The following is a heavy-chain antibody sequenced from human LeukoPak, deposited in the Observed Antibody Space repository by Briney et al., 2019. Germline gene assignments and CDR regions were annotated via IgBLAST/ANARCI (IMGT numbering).Heavy chain of an antibody. V-gene: IGHV3-23*01. CDR3: ARDIGKSYVFDY. J-gene: IGHJ4*02. CDR1: GFTFSSYA. CDR2: ISGSGGST. Sequence: SGGSLRLSCAASGFTFSSYAMSWVRQAPGKGLEWVSAISGSGGSTYYADSVKGRFTISRDNSKNTLYLQMNSLRAEDTAVYYCARDIGKSYVFDYWGQGTLVTVSS. D-gene: IGHD1-14*01.